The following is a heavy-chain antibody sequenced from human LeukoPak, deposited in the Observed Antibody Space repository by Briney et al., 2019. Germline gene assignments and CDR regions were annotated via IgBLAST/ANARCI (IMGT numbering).Heavy chain of an antibody. CDR1: GYTFTSYA. CDR2: INDGNGNT. D-gene: IGHD3-9*01. J-gene: IGHJ4*02. Sequence: ASVKVSCKTSGYTFTSYAMQWVRQAPGQRLEWMGWINDGNGNTKYSQKFQGRVTITRDTSASTAYMELSSLRSEDTAVYYCARDRYDILTGVDWGQGTLVTVSS. V-gene: IGHV1-3*01. CDR3: ARDRYDILTGVD.